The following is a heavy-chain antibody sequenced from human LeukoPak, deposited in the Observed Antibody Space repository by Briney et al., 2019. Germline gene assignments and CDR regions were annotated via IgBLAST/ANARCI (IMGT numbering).Heavy chain of an antibody. CDR3: ARVTTDYYDSSGYYDNWFDP. CDR2: ISAYNGNT. CDR1: GYTFTSYG. J-gene: IGHJ5*02. D-gene: IGHD3-22*01. V-gene: IGHV1-18*01. Sequence: GASVKVSCKASGYTFTSYGISWVRQAPGQGLEWMGWISAYNGNTNYAQKFQGRVTMTRNTSISTAYMELSSLRSEDTAVYYCARVTTDYYDSSGYYDNWFDPWGQGTLVTVSS.